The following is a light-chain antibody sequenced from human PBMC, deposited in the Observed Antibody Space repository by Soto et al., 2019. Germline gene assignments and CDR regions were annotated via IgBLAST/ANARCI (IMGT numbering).Light chain of an antibody. V-gene: IGKV3-15*01. CDR2: GAS. CDR3: QQYKNWPRT. Sequence: ETVMTQSPATLSVSPGESATVSCRASQSVSTNLAWYQQKPGQAPRLLIYGASTRVTGMPGRFSGSGSGTEFTLTIRSLQSEDSAVYYCQQYKNWPRTFGPGTKGEI. J-gene: IGKJ1*01. CDR1: QSVSTN.